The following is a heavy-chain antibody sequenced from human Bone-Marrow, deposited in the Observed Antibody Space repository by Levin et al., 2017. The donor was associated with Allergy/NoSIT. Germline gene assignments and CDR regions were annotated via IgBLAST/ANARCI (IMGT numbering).Heavy chain of an antibody. V-gene: IGHV1-2*02. CDR2: IDPNSGNS. D-gene: IGHD1-20*01. CDR3: ARVYITADF. J-gene: IGHJ4*02. CDR1: GYTFTVHY. Sequence: PVASVKVSCKASGYTFTVHYIHWLRQVPGQQPEWMGWIDPNSGNSKVAQKFQGRVTMTRDTSISVVYMDLSSLRSDDTAVYYCARVYITADFWGQGTLVTVSS.